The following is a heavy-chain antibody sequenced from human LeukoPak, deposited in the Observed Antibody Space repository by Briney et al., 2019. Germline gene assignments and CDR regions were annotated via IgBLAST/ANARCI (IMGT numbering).Heavy chain of an antibody. D-gene: IGHD1-26*01. CDR3: ARQGSGSSYYYYTFPY. J-gene: IGHJ4*02. V-gene: IGHV4-34*01. Sequence: SETLSLTCTVYGGSLSGYYWSWIRQPPGKGLEWIGEINHSGNTNYNPSLKSRVTMSVDTSKNHLYLELNSVTAADTAVYYCARQGSGSSYYYYTFPYWGQGTLVTVSS. CDR1: GGSLSGYY. CDR2: INHSGNT.